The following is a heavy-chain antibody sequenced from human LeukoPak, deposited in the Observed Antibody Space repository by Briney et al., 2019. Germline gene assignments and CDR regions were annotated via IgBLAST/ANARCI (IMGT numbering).Heavy chain of an antibody. Sequence: GGSLRLSCAASGFTVSNNYMNWVRQAPGKGLEWVSYIGGDGVAFYADSVKGRFTMSKDDARKSLYLQMSSLRVEDTALYYCAKDRANWAIDDWGQGTQVTVSS. CDR1: GFTVSNNY. D-gene: IGHD2-2*02. V-gene: IGHV3-69-1*01. J-gene: IGHJ4*02. CDR2: IGGDGVA. CDR3: AKDRANWAIDD.